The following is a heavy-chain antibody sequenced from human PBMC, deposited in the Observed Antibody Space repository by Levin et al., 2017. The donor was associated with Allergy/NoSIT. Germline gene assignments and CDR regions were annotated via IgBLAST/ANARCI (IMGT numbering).Heavy chain of an antibody. CDR3: ARGLADSGSYSLDY. V-gene: IGHV3-66*01. Sequence: GGSLRLSCAASGFTVSSNYMSWVRQAPGKGLEWVSVIYSGGSTFYADSLKGRFTISRDNSKNTLYLQMNSLRAEDTAVYYCARGLADSGSYSLDYWGQGTLVTVSS. D-gene: IGHD3-10*01. CDR2: IYSGGST. J-gene: IGHJ4*02. CDR1: GFTVSSNY.